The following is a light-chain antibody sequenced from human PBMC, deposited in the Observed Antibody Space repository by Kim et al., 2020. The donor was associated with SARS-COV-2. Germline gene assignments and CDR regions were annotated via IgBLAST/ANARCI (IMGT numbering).Light chain of an antibody. J-gene: IGKJ5*01. V-gene: IGKV3-15*01. Sequence: EIVMTQSPATLSVSPGERATLSCRASQSVSSNLAWYQQKPGQAPRLLIYGASTRATGIPARFSGSGSGTEFTLTISSLQSEDFAVYYCQQYYSWLFGQGTRLEIK. CDR2: GAS. CDR1: QSVSSN. CDR3: QQYYSWL.